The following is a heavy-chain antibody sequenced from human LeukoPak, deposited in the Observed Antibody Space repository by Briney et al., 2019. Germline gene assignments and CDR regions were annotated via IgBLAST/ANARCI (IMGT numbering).Heavy chain of an antibody. CDR2: INQGGSEK. V-gene: IGHV3-7*01. Sequence: GGSLRLSCAASGFIFSDYWMGWVRQAPGKGLEWVANINQGGSEKYYEDSVEGRFTISRDNAKNSLYLQMNSLRAEDTAVYFCARDTGFCTNGVCFDGFDIWGQGTMVTVSS. CDR3: ARDTGFCTNGVCFDGFDI. J-gene: IGHJ3*02. CDR1: GFIFSDYW. D-gene: IGHD2-8*01.